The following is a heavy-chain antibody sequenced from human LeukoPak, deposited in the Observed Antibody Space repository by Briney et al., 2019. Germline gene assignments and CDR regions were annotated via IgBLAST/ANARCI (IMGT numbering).Heavy chain of an antibody. CDR1: GGSISSHY. J-gene: IGHJ5*02. V-gene: IGHV4-4*07. CDR3: ARGVVVPAATDWFDP. CDR2: IYTSGST. D-gene: IGHD2-2*01. Sequence: SETLSLTCTVSGGSISSHYWSWIRQPAGKGLEWIGRIYTSGSTNYNPSLKSRVTMSADTSKNQFSLKLSSVTAADTAVYYCARGVVVPAATDWFDPWGQGTLVTVSS.